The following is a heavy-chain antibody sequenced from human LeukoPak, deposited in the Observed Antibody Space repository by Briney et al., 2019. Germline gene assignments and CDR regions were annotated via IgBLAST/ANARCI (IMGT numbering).Heavy chain of an antibody. V-gene: IGHV4-34*01. CDR3: ARSVLRGRTRGIDS. CDR1: GFTFSSYA. D-gene: IGHD2/OR15-2a*01. CDR2: INHSGTT. Sequence: LRLSCAASGFTFSSYAMSWVRQPPGQGLEWVGEINHSGTTNYNPSLKSRVTISVDTSKNQFSLKLSSVTAADTAVYYCARSVLRGRTRGIDSWGQGTLVTVSS. J-gene: IGHJ4*02.